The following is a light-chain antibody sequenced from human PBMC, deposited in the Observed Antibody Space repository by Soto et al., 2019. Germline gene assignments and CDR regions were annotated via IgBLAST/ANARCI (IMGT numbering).Light chain of an antibody. CDR1: QGISSW. J-gene: IGKJ2*01. CDR2: AAS. CDR3: QQANSFPLT. V-gene: IGKV1-12*01. Sequence: DIPMTQSPSSVSASVGDRVTITCRASQGISSWLARYQQKPGKAPKLLIYAASSLQSGVPSRFRGRRSGTEFTLTISSQQPEDFATYYCQQANSFPLTFGQGTKLEIK.